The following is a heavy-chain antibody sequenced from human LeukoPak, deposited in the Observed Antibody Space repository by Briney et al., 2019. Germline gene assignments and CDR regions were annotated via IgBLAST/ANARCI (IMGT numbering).Heavy chain of an antibody. Sequence: GGSLRLSCAASGFTVSDNYMSWVRQAPGKGLEWVSVIYGSGTTTYYADSVRGRFTISRDSSKSTMYLQMNSLRVEDTAVYYCAKRLTASSTWTSLDPWGQGTLVTVSS. CDR1: GFTVSDNY. V-gene: IGHV3-23*01. CDR2: IYGSGTTT. CDR3: AKRLTASSTWTSLDP. D-gene: IGHD1-1*01. J-gene: IGHJ5*02.